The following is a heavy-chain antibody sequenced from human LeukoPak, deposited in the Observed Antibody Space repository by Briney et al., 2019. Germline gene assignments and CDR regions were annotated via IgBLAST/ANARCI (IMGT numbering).Heavy chain of an antibody. J-gene: IGHJ3*02. CDR2: ISWNSGSI. V-gene: IGHV3-9*01. D-gene: IGHD3-22*01. CDR3: AKDLILSYYYDSSGYGDGLDI. CDR1: GFTFDDYA. Sequence: GRSLRLSCAASGFTFDDYAMHWVRQAPGKGLEWVSGISWNSGSIGYADSVKGRFTISRDNAKNSLYLQMNSLRAEDTALYYCAKDLILSYYYDSSGYGDGLDIWGQGTMVTVSS.